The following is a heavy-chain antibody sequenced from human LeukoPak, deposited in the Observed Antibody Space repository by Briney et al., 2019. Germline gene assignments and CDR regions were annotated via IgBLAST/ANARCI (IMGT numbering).Heavy chain of an antibody. Sequence: GGSLRLSCAASGFTFSSYGMHWVRQAPGKGLEWVAVISYDGSNKYYADSVKGRFTISRDNSKNTLYLQMNSLRAEDTAVYYCARSWQQNWFDPWGQGTLVTVSS. CDR2: ISYDGSNK. J-gene: IGHJ5*02. CDR3: ARSWQQNWFDP. CDR1: GFTFSSYG. V-gene: IGHV3-30*03.